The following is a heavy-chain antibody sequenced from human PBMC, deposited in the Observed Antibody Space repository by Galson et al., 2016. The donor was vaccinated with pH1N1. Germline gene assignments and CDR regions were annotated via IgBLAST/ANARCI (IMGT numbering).Heavy chain of an antibody. Sequence: SLRLSCAASGFAFDDFAMHWVRQVPGKGLEWVSGISWNSNSIRYADSVTGRFTILRDTAKKSLFLQMNSLRVEDTALYYCAKGAGRYYFGSGSFNYWGQGTQVTVSS. V-gene: IGHV3-9*01. D-gene: IGHD3-10*01. CDR3: AKGAGRYYFGSGSFNY. CDR2: ISWNSNSI. CDR1: GFAFDDFA. J-gene: IGHJ4*02.